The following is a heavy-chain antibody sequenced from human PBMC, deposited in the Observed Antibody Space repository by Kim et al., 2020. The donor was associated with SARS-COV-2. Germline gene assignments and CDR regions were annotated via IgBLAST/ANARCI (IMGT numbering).Heavy chain of an antibody. V-gene: IGHV1-2*04. J-gene: IGHJ6*02. CDR3: ATLYNWNYDDYYGMDV. CDR1: GYTFTGYY. Sequence: ASVKVSCKASGYTFTGYYIHWVRQAPGQGLEWMGWINPNSGGTNYAQKFQGWVTMTRDTSMSTAYMELSRLRSDDTAVYYCATLYNWNYDDYYGMDVWGQGTTITVSS. D-gene: IGHD1-20*01. CDR2: INPNSGGT.